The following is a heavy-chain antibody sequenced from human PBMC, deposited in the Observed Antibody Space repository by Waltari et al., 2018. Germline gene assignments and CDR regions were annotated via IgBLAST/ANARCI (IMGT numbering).Heavy chain of an antibody. D-gene: IGHD2-2*01. V-gene: IGHV3-7*02. CDR1: GFIFSQYW. CDR3: LLCTEVTAATGYFDH. CDR2: IKYDGSEK. Sequence: EVQLVQSGGGLVKPGGSLRLSCGASGFIFSQYWVTWVRPGPGKGLEWVANIKYDGSEKYYEDSVKGRFTISRDNARNSLYLQMDSLRAEDTAMYYCLLCTEVTAATGYFDHWGQGTLVTVSS. J-gene: IGHJ4*02.